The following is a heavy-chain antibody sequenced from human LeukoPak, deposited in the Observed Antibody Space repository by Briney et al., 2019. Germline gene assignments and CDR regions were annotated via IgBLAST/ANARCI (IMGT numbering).Heavy chain of an antibody. D-gene: IGHD4-11*01. Sequence: PGGSLRLSCAASGFTFSSYGMRWVRQAPGKGLEWVSSISGSGGNTYYADSVKGRFTISRDNSKNTLYLQMNSLRAEDTAVYYCAKVFKNSDYPIWSDYWGQGTLVTVSS. CDR3: AKVFKNSDYPIWSDY. V-gene: IGHV3-23*01. J-gene: IGHJ4*02. CDR2: ISGSGGNT. CDR1: GFTFSSYG.